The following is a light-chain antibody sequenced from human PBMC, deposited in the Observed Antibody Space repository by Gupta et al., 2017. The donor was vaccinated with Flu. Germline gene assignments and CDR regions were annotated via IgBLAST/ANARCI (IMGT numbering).Light chain of an antibody. Sequence: DIQLTQSPSFLSASVGDRVTITCRASQGISSYLAWYQQKPGKAPNLQIYDASTLQSGVPSRFSGSGSGTEFTLTISSLQPEDFATYYCQQLNSYPWTFGQGTKVVIK. CDR1: QGISSY. CDR3: QQLNSYPWT. CDR2: DAS. J-gene: IGKJ1*01. V-gene: IGKV1-9*01.